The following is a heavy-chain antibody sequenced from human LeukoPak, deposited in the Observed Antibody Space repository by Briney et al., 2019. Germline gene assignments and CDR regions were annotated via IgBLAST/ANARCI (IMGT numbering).Heavy chain of an antibody. CDR1: GGSISSFY. J-gene: IGHJ4*02. Sequence: SETLSLTCAVSGGSISSFYWSWIRQPPGKGLEWIGYVFYTGDTNSNPSLKSRVIMSLDTSKNQLSLRLTSVTAADTAVYHCARHPFATPFDHWGRGTLVTVSS. CDR2: VFYTGDT. CDR3: ARHPFATPFDH. V-gene: IGHV4-59*08. D-gene: IGHD2-15*01.